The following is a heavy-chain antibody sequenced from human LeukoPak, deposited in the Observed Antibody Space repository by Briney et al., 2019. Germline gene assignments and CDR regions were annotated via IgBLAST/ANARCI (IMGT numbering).Heavy chain of an antibody. CDR1: GYTFTSYA. V-gene: IGHV1-3*01. CDR2: INAGNGNT. J-gene: IGHJ5*02. D-gene: IGHD4-17*01. Sequence: ASVKVSCKASGYTFTSYAMHWVRQAPGQRLEWMGWINAGNGNTKYSQKFQGRVTMTRDTSTSTVYMELSSLRSEDTAVYYCAREDLDDYGANWFDPWGQGTLVTVSS. CDR3: AREDLDDYGANWFDP.